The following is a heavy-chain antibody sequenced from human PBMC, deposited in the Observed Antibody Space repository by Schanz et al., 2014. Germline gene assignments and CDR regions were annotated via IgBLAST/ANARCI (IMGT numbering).Heavy chain of an antibody. V-gene: IGHV3-23*01. Sequence: EVHLLESGGGLVPPGGSLRLSCAASGFNFSDYAMCWVRQAPGKGLEWVSAISGGGGTTYYADSVKGRFTISRDNSNKTVDLQMNSLRAEDTAVYFCAKDLGVDCGDGCFNWYFDLWGRGTLVTVSS. J-gene: IGHJ2*01. D-gene: IGHD2-21*02. CDR3: AKDLGVDCGDGCFNWYFDL. CDR2: ISGGGGTT. CDR1: GFNFSDYA.